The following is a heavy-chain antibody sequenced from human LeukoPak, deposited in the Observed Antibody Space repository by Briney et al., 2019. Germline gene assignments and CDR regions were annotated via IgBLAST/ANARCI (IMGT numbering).Heavy chain of an antibody. V-gene: IGHV4-39*07. Sequence: SETLSLTCTVSGGSISSSSYYWGWIRQPPGKGLEWIGSIYYSGSTYYNPSLKSRVTISVDTSKNQFSLKLSSVTAADTAVYYCAREAYYDSSGYYPFYYFDYWGQGTLVTVSS. J-gene: IGHJ4*02. CDR3: AREAYYDSSGYYPFYYFDY. CDR2: IYYSGST. CDR1: GGSISSSSYY. D-gene: IGHD3-22*01.